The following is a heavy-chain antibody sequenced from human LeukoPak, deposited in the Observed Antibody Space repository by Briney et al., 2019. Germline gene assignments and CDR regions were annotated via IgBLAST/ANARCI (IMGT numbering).Heavy chain of an antibody. Sequence: PGGSLRLSCAASGFTFSSYGMHWARQAPGKGLEWVAVISYDGSNKYYADSVKGRFTISRDNSKNTLYLQMNSLRAEDTAVYYCAKDADPLGYCSGGSCYSFDYWGQGTLVTVSS. D-gene: IGHD2-15*01. V-gene: IGHV3-30*18. CDR2: ISYDGSNK. CDR1: GFTFSSYG. CDR3: AKDADPLGYCSGGSCYSFDY. J-gene: IGHJ4*02.